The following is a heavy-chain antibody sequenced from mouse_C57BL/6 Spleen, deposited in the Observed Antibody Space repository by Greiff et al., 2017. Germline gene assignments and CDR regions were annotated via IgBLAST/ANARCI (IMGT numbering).Heavy chain of an antibody. J-gene: IGHJ1*03. CDR1: GYAFTNYL. D-gene: IGHD1-1*01. CDR2: INPGSGGT. Sequence: QVQLQQSGAELVRPGTSVKVSCKASGYAFTNYLIEWVKQRPGQGLEWIGVINPGSGGTNYNEKFKGKAKLTADKSSSTAYMQLSSLTSEDSAVYFCARSDYYGDWYFDVWGTGTTVTVSS. V-gene: IGHV1-54*01. CDR3: ARSDYYGDWYFDV.